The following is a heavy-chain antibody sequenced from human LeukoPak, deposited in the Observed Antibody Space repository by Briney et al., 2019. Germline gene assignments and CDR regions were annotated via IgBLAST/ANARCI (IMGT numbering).Heavy chain of an antibody. CDR1: GYTFTSYY. Sequence: ASVKVSCKASGYTFTSYYMHWVRQAPGQGLEWMGIINPSGGSTSYAQKFQGRVTMTRDTSTSAVYMELSSLRSEDTAVYYCASIYDSSGSPTDAFDIWGQGTMVTVSS. CDR2: INPSGGST. V-gene: IGHV1-46*01. D-gene: IGHD3-22*01. J-gene: IGHJ3*02. CDR3: ASIYDSSGSPTDAFDI.